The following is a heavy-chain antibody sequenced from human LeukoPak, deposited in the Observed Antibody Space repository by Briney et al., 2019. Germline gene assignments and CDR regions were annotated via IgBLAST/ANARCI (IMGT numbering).Heavy chain of an antibody. CDR1: GGTFSSYA. D-gene: IGHD6-13*01. CDR2: IIPIFGTA. CDR3: ARGWVETSSWEEYFVY. V-gene: IGHV1-69*01. J-gene: IGHJ4*02. Sequence: GASVKVSCKASGGTFSSYAISWVRQAPGQGLEWMGGIIPIFGTANYAQKFQGRVTITADESTSTAYMELSSLRSEDTAVYYCARGWVETSSWEEYFVYWGQGTLVTVSS.